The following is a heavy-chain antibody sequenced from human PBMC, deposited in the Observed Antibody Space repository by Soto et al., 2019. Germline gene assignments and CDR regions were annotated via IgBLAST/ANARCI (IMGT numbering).Heavy chain of an antibody. V-gene: IGHV3-21*01. Sequence: GGSLRLSCTVSGFAFNNYGINWVRRAPGQGLEWVSSISKSDYTYYSDSVKGRFTISRDNAKNSVSLQMNTLRVEDTAVYYCAREDSIIIPAVSDFWGQGTQVTVSS. D-gene: IGHD2-2*01. CDR2: ISKSDYT. CDR1: GFAFNNYG. J-gene: IGHJ4*02. CDR3: AREDSIIIPAVSDF.